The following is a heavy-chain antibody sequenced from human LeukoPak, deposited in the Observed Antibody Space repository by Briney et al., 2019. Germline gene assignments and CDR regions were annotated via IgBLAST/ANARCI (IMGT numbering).Heavy chain of an antibody. D-gene: IGHD3-22*01. V-gene: IGHV3-33*01. CDR1: GFTFSSYG. CDR3: AREAGLYYDSSPLGH. CDR2: ISYDGSNK. J-gene: IGHJ4*02. Sequence: GRSLRLSCAASGFTFSSYGMHWVRQAPGKGLEWVAVISYDGSNKYYADSVKGRFTISRDNSKNTLYLQMNSLRAEDTVVYYCAREAGLYYDSSPLGHWGQGTLVTVSS.